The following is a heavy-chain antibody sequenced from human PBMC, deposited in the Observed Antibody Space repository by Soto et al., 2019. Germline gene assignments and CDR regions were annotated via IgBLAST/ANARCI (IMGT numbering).Heavy chain of an antibody. CDR2: IYYSGST. Sequence: SETLSLTCTVSGGSISSYYWSWIRQPPGKGLEWIGYIYYSGSTNYNPSLKSRVTISVDTSKNQFSLKLSSVTAAEPAVYYCARVREKYYYGSNCFDPWGQGTLVTFSS. V-gene: IGHV4-59*01. J-gene: IGHJ5*02. CDR3: ARVREKYYYGSNCFDP. D-gene: IGHD3-10*01. CDR1: GGSISSYY.